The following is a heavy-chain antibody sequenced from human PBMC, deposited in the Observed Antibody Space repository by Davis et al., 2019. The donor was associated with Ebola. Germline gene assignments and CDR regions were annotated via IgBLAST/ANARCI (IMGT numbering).Heavy chain of an antibody. D-gene: IGHD3-22*01. CDR3: AKAYDSSGYAWFGP. CDR2: IYYSGST. V-gene: IGHV4-61*01. Sequence: MPAETLSLTCTVSGGSVTSGRYHWTWILQPPGKGLEWIVYIYYSGSTNYNPSLKSRVTISVDTSKNQFSLNLSCVTAADTAVYFCAKAYDSSGYAWFGPWGQGTLVTVSS. CDR1: GGSVTSGRYH. J-gene: IGHJ5*02.